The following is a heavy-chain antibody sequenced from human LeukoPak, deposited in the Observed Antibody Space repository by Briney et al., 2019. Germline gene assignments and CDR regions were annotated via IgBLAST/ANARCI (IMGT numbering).Heavy chain of an antibody. CDR1: GVSFSGYY. CDR2: INHSGST. V-gene: IGHV4-34*01. J-gene: IGHJ4*02. D-gene: IGHD3-10*01. CDR3: ARLSSGSTYRKFDY. Sequence: SETLSLTCAVYGVSFSGYYWSWIRQPPGKGLEWIGEINHSGSTNYNPSLKSRVTISVDTSKNQFSLKLSSVTAADTAVYYCARLSSGSTYRKFDYWGQGTLVTVSS.